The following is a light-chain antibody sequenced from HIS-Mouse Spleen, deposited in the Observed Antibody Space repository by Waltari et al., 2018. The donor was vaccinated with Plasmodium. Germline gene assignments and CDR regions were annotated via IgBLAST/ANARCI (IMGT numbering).Light chain of an antibody. CDR1: SSDVGGYNY. CDR3: SSYTSSSTWV. Sequence: QSALTQPASVSGSPGQSITISCTGTSSDVGGYNYTSWYQQHPGKAPQLMIYDVSNRTSGVSNRFSGSKSGNTASRTISGLQAEDEADYYCSSYTSSSTWVFGGGTKLTVL. V-gene: IGLV2-14*03. CDR2: DVS. J-gene: IGLJ3*02.